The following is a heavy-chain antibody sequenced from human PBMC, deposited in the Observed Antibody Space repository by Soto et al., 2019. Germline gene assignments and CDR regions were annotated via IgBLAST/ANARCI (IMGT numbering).Heavy chain of an antibody. V-gene: IGHV4-4*07. CDR2: VYNSGNT. CDR3: ARTHWVSGTEY. CDR1: GGSMTGYF. J-gene: IGHJ4*02. D-gene: IGHD2-8*01. Sequence: QVQLQESGPGLVKPSETLSLTCSVSGGSMTGYFWTWIRQPAGKGLEWIGHVYNSGNTDYNPYLESRISMAVDTSKRQCSLKVKSVTAADTAVYYCARTHWVSGTEYWGQGTLVTVSS.